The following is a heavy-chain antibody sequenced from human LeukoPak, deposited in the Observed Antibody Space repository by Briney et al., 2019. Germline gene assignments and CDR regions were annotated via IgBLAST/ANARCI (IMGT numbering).Heavy chain of an antibody. CDR2: IIPIFGTA. CDR3: ARDDNYGIFVNVDY. CDR1: GGTFSSHA. V-gene: IGHV1-69*06. D-gene: IGHD4-11*01. J-gene: IGHJ4*02. Sequence: ASVKVSCKASGGTFSSHAISWVRQAPGQGLEWMGGIIPIFGTANYAQKFQGRVTITADKSTSTAYMELSSLRSDDTAVYYCARDDNYGIFVNVDYWGQGTLVTVSS.